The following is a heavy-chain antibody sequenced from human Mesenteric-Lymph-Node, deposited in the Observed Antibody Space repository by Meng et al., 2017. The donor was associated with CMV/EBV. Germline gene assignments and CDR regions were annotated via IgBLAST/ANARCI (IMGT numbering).Heavy chain of an antibody. CDR2: IISDESST. V-gene: IGHV3-74*01. J-gene: IGHJ4*02. D-gene: IGHD3-16*01. CDR3: ARGFWV. CDR1: GRNFDRYW. Sequence: GESLKISCAASGRNFDRYWMHWVRQVPGKGLVWVSRIISDESSTIYADSVKGRFTISRDNAKNTLYLQMNSLRAEDTAVYYCARGFWVWGQGTLVTVSS.